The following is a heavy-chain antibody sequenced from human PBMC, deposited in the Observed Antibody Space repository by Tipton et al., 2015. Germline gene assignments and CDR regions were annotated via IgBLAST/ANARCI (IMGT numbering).Heavy chain of an antibody. Sequence: GLVKPSGTLSLTCSVSGDSISSSNWWSWVRQPPGKGLEWIGEIHHGGSTNYNPSLKSRLTISVDTSKNRFSLKLSSVTAADTAVYYCAREVSTQTEYFDYWGQGTVVSVSS. J-gene: IGHJ4*02. CDR2: IHHGGST. V-gene: IGHV4-4*02. D-gene: IGHD5/OR15-5a*01. CDR3: AREVSTQTEYFDY. CDR1: GDSISSSNW.